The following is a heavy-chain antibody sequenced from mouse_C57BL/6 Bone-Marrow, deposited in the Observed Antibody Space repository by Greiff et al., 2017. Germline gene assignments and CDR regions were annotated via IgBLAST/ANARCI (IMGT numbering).Heavy chain of an antibody. D-gene: IGHD2-1*01. CDR1: GYSFTSYY. CDR2: IYPGSGNT. J-gene: IGHJ2*01. V-gene: IGHV1-66*01. CDR3: ARSGVTTGGCYFDY. Sequence: QVQLKQSGPELVKPGASVKISCKASGYSFTSYYIHWVKQRPGQGLEWIGWIYPGSGNTKYNEKFKGKATLTADTSSRTAYMQLSSLTSEDSAVYYCARSGVTTGGCYFDYWGQGTTLTVAS.